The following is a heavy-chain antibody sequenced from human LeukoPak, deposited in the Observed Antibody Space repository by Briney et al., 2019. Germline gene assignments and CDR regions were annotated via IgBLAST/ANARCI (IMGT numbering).Heavy chain of an antibody. CDR1: GDSISPYY. J-gene: IGHJ4*02. V-gene: IGHV4-59*01. D-gene: IGHD2-21*02. CDR2: MYYSGST. Sequence: SETLSLTCTVSGDSISPYYWSWIRQPPGKGLEWIGYMYYSGSTNYNPSLKRRVTISVDTSKNQFSLKLSSVTAADTAVYYCARGGGYYKNFDYWGRGTLVTVSS. CDR3: ARGGGYYKNFDY.